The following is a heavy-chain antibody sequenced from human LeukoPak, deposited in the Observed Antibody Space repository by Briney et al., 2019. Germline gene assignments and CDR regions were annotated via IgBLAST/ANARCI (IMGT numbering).Heavy chain of an antibody. V-gene: IGHV3-23*01. CDR1: GFTFSSYA. Sequence: PGGSLRLSCAASGFTFSSYAMSWVRQAPGKGLEWVSAISGSGGSTYYADFVKGRFTISRDNSKNTLYLQMNSLRAEDTAVYYWSRGGLTNHFDYWGQGTLVTVSS. D-gene: IGHD2-8*01. CDR2: ISGSGGST. CDR3: SRGGLTNHFDY. J-gene: IGHJ4*02.